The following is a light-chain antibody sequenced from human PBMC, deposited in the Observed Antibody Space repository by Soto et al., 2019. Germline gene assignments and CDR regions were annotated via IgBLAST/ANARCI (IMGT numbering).Light chain of an antibody. CDR3: QSYDSSLSALV. CDR2: GNS. CDR1: SSNIGAGYD. V-gene: IGLV1-40*01. Sequence: QSVLTQRPSVSGAPGQRVTISCTGSSSNIGAGYDVHWYQQLPGTAPKLLIYGNSNRPSGVPDRFSGSKSGTSASLAITGLQAEDEADYYCQSYDSSLSALVFGGGTKLTVL. J-gene: IGLJ2*01.